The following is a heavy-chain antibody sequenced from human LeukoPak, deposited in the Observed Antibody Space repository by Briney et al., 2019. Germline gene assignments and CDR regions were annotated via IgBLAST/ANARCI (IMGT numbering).Heavy chain of an antibody. V-gene: IGHV3-23*01. CDR1: GFPFSNYA. CDR2: FCGSGGRT. CDR3: AKGSSTWFDAFDI. Sequence: GGSLRLSCAASGFPFSNYAMTWVRQAPGKGLECVSAFCGSGGRTYYADCEKERFTISRDNSKKTLYLQMNSLRAEDTAVYYCAKGSSTWFDAFDIWGQGTMVTVSS. D-gene: IGHD6-13*01. J-gene: IGHJ3*02.